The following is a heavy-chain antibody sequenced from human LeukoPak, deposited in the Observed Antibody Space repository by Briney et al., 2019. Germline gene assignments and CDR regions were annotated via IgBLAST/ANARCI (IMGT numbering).Heavy chain of an antibody. CDR2: ISSSGSTI. Sequence: GGSLRLSCAASGFTFSDYYMSWIRQAPGKGLEWVSYISSSGSTIYYADSVKGRFTISRDNAKNSLYLQVNSLRAEDTAVYYCARDRQTGGLDYGGYYYYGMDVWGQGTTVTVSS. V-gene: IGHV3-11*01. CDR1: GFTFSDYY. J-gene: IGHJ6*02. D-gene: IGHD4-23*01. CDR3: ARDRQTGGLDYGGYYYYGMDV.